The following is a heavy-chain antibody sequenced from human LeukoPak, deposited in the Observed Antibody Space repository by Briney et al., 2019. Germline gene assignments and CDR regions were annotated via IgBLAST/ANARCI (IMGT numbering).Heavy chain of an antibody. J-gene: IGHJ6*03. CDR2: IYHSGST. D-gene: IGHD6-13*01. CDR3: ARTTEAHSWRTRYYDYYMDV. CDR1: PYSISSGSY. V-gene: IGHV4-38-2*02. Sequence: PSETLSLTCSGSPYSISSGSYWGWIRQPPVKGLEWIGSIYHSGSTHYNPSLKSRVTIAVETSKNQFSLKLSSVTAADTAVYYCARTTEAHSWRTRYYDYYMDVWGKGTTVTVSS.